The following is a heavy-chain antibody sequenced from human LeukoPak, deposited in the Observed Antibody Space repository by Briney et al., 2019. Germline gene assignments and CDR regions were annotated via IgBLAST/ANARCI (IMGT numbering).Heavy chain of an antibody. V-gene: IGHV4-34*01. CDR1: GGSFSGYY. CDR3: ARLRVVVVTANYYFDY. J-gene: IGHJ4*02. Sequence: SETLSLTCAVYGGSFSGYYWSWIRQPPGKGLEWIGEINHSGSTNYNPSLKSRVTISVDTSKNQFSLKLSSVTAADTAVYYCARLRVVVVTANYYFDYWGQGTLVTVSS. CDR2: INHSGST. D-gene: IGHD2-21*02.